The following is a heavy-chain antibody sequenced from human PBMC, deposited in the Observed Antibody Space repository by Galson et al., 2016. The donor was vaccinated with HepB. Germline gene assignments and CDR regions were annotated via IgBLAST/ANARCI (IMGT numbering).Heavy chain of an antibody. Sequence: QSGAEVKKPGESLKISCKGSGYYFASYLIGWVRQMPGKGLEWMGIINPSDSDTRYSPSFRGQVTISADKSINTAYLQWSSLKASDTAMYYCARPIAAAGNGWFDPWGQGTLVTVSS. J-gene: IGHJ5*02. CDR2: INPSDSDT. V-gene: IGHV5-51*01. CDR3: ARPIAAAGNGWFDP. CDR1: GYYFASYL. D-gene: IGHD6-13*01.